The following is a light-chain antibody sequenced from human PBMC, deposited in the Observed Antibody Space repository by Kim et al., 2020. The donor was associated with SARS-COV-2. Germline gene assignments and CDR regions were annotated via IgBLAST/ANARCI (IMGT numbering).Light chain of an antibody. CDR1: DTDVGEYTY. J-gene: IGLJ1*01. Sequence: QSALTQPRSVSGSPGQSVTISCTGTDTDVGEYTYVSWYQQYPGKAPKLVIYDVDKRPSGVPHRFSGARSGNTASLTISGIQAEDEGDYYCCSYADRLYVFGGGTKVTVL. CDR2: DVD. CDR3: CSYADRLYV. V-gene: IGLV2-11*01.